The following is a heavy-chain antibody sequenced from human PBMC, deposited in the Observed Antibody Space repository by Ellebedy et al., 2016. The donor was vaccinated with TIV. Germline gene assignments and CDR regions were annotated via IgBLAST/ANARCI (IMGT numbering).Heavy chain of an antibody. CDR2: ISPGGGST. V-gene: IGHV3-23*01. J-gene: IGHJ4*02. Sequence: GGSLRLSXAASGFSFSSYAMGWVRQAPGKGLDWVSAISPGGGSTYYADSVKGRFTISRDNSKNTLYLQMNSLRAEDTAVYYCVRRISGYYFDYWGQGTLVTVSS. D-gene: IGHD1-14*01. CDR1: GFSFSSYA. CDR3: VRRISGYYFDY.